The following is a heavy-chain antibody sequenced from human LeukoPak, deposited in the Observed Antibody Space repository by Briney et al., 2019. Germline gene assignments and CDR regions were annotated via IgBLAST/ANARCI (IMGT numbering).Heavy chain of an antibody. Sequence: GGSLRLSCAASGFTFSNSAMHWVRQAPGKGLEWVAVISFDGTNKYYADSVKGRFTISRDNSKNTVYVQMSSLRGDDSGVYYCARLVGATTDWFDPWGQGTQVIVSS. V-gene: IGHV3-30-3*01. D-gene: IGHD1-26*01. CDR2: ISFDGTNK. CDR1: GFTFSNSA. J-gene: IGHJ5*02. CDR3: ARLVGATTDWFDP.